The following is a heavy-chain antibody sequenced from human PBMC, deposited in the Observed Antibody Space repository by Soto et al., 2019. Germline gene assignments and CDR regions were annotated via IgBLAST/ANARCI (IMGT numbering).Heavy chain of an antibody. CDR1: GGSISSYY. CDR3: AGRAGSGNAFDS. Sequence: SETLSLTCTVSGGSISSYYWHWVRQPPGKGLEWIGYIYDSGSTNYNPSPKGRVTISVDTSKNQFPLKLTSVTAADTAVYYCAGRAGSGNAFDSWGQGTLVTV. CDR2: IYDSGST. V-gene: IGHV4-59*08. J-gene: IGHJ4*02.